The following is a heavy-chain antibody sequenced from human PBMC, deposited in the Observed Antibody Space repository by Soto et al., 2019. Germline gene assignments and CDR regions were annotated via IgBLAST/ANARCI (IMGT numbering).Heavy chain of an antibody. CDR2: INPNSGGT. J-gene: IGHJ4*02. CDR3: AKDSGSQFYGDNYHDY. Sequence: ASVKVSCKASGYTFTGYYMHWVRQAPGQGLEWMGWINPNSGGTNYAQKFQGWVTMTRDTSISTAYMELNSLRAEDTAVYFCAKDSGSQFYGDNYHDYWGLGTLVTVSS. V-gene: IGHV1-2*04. CDR1: GYTFTGYY. D-gene: IGHD5-12*01.